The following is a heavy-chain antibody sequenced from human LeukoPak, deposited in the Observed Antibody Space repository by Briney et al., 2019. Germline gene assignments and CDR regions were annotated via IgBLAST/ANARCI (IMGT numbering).Heavy chain of an antibody. V-gene: IGHV3-30*18. J-gene: IGHJ4*02. Sequence: GGSLRLSCAASGFTFSSYGMHWVRQAPGKGLEWVAVISYDGSNKYYADSVKGRFTISRDNSKNTLYPQMNSLRAEDTAVYYCAKDWIVGATGHWGQGTLVTVSS. CDR1: GFTFSSYG. CDR2: ISYDGSNK. D-gene: IGHD1-26*01. CDR3: AKDWIVGATGH.